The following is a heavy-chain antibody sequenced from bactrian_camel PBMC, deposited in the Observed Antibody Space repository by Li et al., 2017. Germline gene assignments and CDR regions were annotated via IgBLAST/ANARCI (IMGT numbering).Heavy chain of an antibody. V-gene: IGHV3S6*01. CDR1: EYSYVDYC. D-gene: IGHD3*01. CDR2: IDSYGSTS. J-gene: IGHJ4*01. Sequence: QVQLVESGGGSVPSGGALRLSCAASEYSYVDYCMAWFRQAPGKGLRGVAVIDSYGSTSYADSVKGRFTITQAPRNTIYLQMNSLKPEDTAMYYCATYQYCSASWGADEYVDYTGFGTQVTVS.